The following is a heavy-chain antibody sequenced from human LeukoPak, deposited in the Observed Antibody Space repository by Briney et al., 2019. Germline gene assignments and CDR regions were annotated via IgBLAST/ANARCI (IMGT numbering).Heavy chain of an antibody. Sequence: GGSLRLSCEASGFTFSSYGMHWVRQAPGKGLEWVGVISYDGSDEYYTDSVKGRFTISRDNSKNTVYLQMNSLRADDTAVYYCARDFTPEWFDIHWGQGTLVTVS. CDR3: ARDFTPEWFDIH. J-gene: IGHJ4*02. CDR1: GFTFSSYG. D-gene: IGHD3-3*01. V-gene: IGHV3-30*19. CDR2: ISYDGSDE.